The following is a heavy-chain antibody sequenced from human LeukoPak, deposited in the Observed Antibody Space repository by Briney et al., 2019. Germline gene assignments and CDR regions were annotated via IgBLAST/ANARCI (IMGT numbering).Heavy chain of an antibody. D-gene: IGHD1-1*01. V-gene: IGHV3-15*01. J-gene: IGHJ4*02. CDR2: IKSKTDGGTT. Sequence: GGSLRLSCAASGFTFSNAWMSWVRQAPGKGLEWVGRIKSKTDGGTTDYAAPVKGRFTVSRDDSKNTLYLQMNSLKTEDTAVYYCTTDWRRATLVLFDYWGQGTLVTVSS. CDR1: GFTFSNAW. CDR3: TTDWRRATLVLFDY.